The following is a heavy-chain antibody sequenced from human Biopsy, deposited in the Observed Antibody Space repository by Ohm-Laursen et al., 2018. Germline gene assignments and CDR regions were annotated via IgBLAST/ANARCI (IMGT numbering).Heavy chain of an antibody. D-gene: IGHD3-9*01. J-gene: IGHJ6*02. V-gene: IGHV1-2*02. CDR3: ARVPAYPSIDGYYGLDL. Sequence: GASVKVSCKASGYTFAGYYLHWVRQAPGHGLEWMGWTNPNSGNANYAQSFQGRLTVTRDTSISTAYMELTSLTFDDTAIYYCARVPAYPSIDGYYGLDLWGQGTTVIVSS. CDR1: GYTFAGYY. CDR2: TNPNSGNA.